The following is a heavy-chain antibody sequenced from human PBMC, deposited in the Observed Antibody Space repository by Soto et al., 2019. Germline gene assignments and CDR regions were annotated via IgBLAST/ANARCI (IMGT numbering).Heavy chain of an antibody. CDR1: GFSFSRYG. CDR3: GGDY. V-gene: IGHV3-30*03. J-gene: IGHJ4*02. CDR2: ISYDGSNK. Sequence: PGGSLRLPCAASGFSFSRYGMHWVRQAPGKGLEWVAVISYDGSNKYYADSVKGRFTMSRDNSKSTLYLQMNSLRAEDTAVYYCGGDYWGQGTLVTVSS.